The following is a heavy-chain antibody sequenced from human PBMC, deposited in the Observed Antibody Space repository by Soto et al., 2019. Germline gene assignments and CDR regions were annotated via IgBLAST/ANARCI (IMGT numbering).Heavy chain of an antibody. CDR1: GDSISSNNYY. CDR2: INYSGST. J-gene: IGHJ6*02. V-gene: IGHV4-39*01. D-gene: IGHD2-2*01. Sequence: SETLSLTCTVSGDSISSNNYYWGWIRQPPGKGLEWIGGINYSGSTYYNPSLKSRVTISVDTSKNQFSLMLSSVTAADTAVYYCARHPSYCTGTSRYGYYTMDVWGQGTTVTVSS. CDR3: ARHPSYCTGTSRYGYYTMDV.